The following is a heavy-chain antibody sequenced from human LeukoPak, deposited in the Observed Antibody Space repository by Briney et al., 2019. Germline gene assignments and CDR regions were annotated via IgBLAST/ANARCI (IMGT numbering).Heavy chain of an antibody. CDR2: IYYSGST. Sequence: SETLSLTCTVSGGSIISPSYYWGWIRQPPGKGLEWIGSIYYSGSTYYNPSLKSRVTISVDTSKNQFSLKLSSVTAADTAVYYCARVPAAINWFDPWGQGTLVTVSS. J-gene: IGHJ5*02. CDR3: ARVPAAINWFDP. D-gene: IGHD2-2*01. CDR1: GGSIISPSYY. V-gene: IGHV4-39*07.